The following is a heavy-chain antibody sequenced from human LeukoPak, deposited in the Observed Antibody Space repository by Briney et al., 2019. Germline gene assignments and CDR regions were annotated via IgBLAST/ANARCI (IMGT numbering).Heavy chain of an antibody. CDR3: ARGEYDSPYYDAMDV. Sequence: QPGRSLRLSCAASGFTFSSNGMHWVRQAPGKGLGWVAVIWYDGSNKKYADFVKGRVTISRDNSKNTLYLQMNSLRAEDTAVYYCARGEYDSPYYDAMDVWGQGTTVTVSS. CDR1: GFTFSSNG. D-gene: IGHD3-3*01. CDR2: IWYDGSNK. V-gene: IGHV3-33*01. J-gene: IGHJ6*02.